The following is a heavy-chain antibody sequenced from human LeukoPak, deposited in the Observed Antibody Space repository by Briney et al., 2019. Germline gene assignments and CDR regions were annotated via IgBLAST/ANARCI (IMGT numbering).Heavy chain of an antibody. J-gene: IGHJ4*02. Sequence: GGSLRLSCVASGLTFSNYWMNWVRQAPGKGLEWEADIKKDGSETYYVDSVRGRFIISRDNDRNSVYLQMNSLRVEDTAVYYCCSTNSLDYWGQGTLVTVPS. CDR1: GLTFSNYW. V-gene: IGHV3-7*01. CDR2: IKKDGSET. CDR3: CSTNSLDY. D-gene: IGHD2-2*01.